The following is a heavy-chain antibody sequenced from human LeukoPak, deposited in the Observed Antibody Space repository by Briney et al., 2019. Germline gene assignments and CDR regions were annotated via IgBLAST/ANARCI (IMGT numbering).Heavy chain of an antibody. CDR2: IYSGGST. CDR3: ARDRGGYFFDY. V-gene: IGHV3-53*01. J-gene: IGHJ4*02. CDR1: GFNVSSIY. Sequence: GGSLRLSCAASGFNVSSIYMSWVRQAPGKGLEWVSVIYSGGSTYYTDSVRGRFTISRDNSKNTLYLQMNSLRAEDTAVYYCARDRGGYFFDYWGQGTLVTVSS. D-gene: IGHD3-16*01.